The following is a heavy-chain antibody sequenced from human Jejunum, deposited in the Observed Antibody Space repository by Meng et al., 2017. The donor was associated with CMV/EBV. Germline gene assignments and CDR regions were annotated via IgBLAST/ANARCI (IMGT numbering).Heavy chain of an antibody. CDR3: TRVVPAASTAFFDY. Sequence: TFSGSAIHWVRQASGKGREWVGRIRSKTYSYATAYAASVKGRFTISRDESKNTAYLQMNSLKAEDTALYYCTRVVPAASTAFFDYWGQGTLVTVSS. CDR2: IRSKTYSYAT. D-gene: IGHD2-2*01. J-gene: IGHJ4*02. CDR1: TFSGSA. V-gene: IGHV3-73*01.